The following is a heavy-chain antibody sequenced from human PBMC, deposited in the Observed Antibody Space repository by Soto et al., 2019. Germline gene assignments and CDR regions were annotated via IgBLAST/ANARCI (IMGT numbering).Heavy chain of an antibody. Sequence: ASVKVSCKASGYTFTSYGISWVRQAPGQGLEWMGWISAYNGNTNYAQKLQGRVTMTTDTSTSTAYMELRSLRSDDTAVYYCARGPRLQPSALIFVYWGQGTLVTVSS. V-gene: IGHV1-18*01. CDR3: ARGPRLQPSALIFVY. J-gene: IGHJ4*02. CDR2: ISAYNGNT. D-gene: IGHD5-12*01. CDR1: GYTFTSYG.